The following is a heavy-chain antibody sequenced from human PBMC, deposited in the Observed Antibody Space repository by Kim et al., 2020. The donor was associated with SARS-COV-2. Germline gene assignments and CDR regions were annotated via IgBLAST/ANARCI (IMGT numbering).Heavy chain of an antibody. D-gene: IGHD3-3*01. Sequence: DSVKGRFTISRDNSKNTLYLQMNSLRAEDTAVYYCAKGDPWDFWSGYYDYWGQGTLVTVSS. CDR3: AKGDPWDFWSGYYDY. J-gene: IGHJ4*02. V-gene: IGHV3-23*01.